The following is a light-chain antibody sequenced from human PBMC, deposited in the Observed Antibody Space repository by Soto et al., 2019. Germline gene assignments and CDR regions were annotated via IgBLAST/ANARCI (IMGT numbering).Light chain of an antibody. Sequence: ILITQSPSTLPASVLDRVTITFLASQSISNWLAWYQQKPGTAPKVLIYHASKLQSGVPSRFSGSGSGTEFTLTIISLKPDDFATYYCQKYNSYSFGQGTKVDIK. CDR1: QSISNW. CDR3: QKYNSYS. V-gene: IGKV1-5*01. CDR2: HAS. J-gene: IGKJ1*01.